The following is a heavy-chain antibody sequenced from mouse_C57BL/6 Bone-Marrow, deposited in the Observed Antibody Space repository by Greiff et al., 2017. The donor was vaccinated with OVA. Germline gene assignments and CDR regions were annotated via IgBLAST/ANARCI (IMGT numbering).Heavy chain of an antibody. Sequence: EVKLMESGPGLVKPSQSLSLTCSVPGYSITSGNYWNWIRPFPGTTLEWMGYISYDGSNNYNQSLKNRISITRDPSKNQFFLKLNSLTTEDTATYYCARGTTVVGYYFDYWGQGTTLTVSS. J-gene: IGHJ2*01. V-gene: IGHV3-6*01. D-gene: IGHD1-1*01. CDR2: ISYDGSN. CDR1: GYSITSGNY. CDR3: ARGTTVVGYYFDY.